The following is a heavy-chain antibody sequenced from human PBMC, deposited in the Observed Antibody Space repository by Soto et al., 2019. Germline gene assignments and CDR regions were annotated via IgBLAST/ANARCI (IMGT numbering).Heavy chain of an antibody. CDR3: AKGTTDYYDSSGPPGVGVGFEY. D-gene: IGHD3-22*01. V-gene: IGHV3-23*01. Sequence: PGGSLRLSCAASGFTFSSYAMSWVRQAPGKGLEWVSAISGSGGSTYYADSVKGRFTISRDNSKNTLYLQMNSLRAEDTAVYYCAKGTTDYYDSSGPPGVGVGFEYWGQGTLVTVSS. CDR1: GFTFSSYA. J-gene: IGHJ4*02. CDR2: ISGSGGST.